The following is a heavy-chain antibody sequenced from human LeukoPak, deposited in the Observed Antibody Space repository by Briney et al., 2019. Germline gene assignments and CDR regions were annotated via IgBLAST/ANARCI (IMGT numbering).Heavy chain of an antibody. D-gene: IGHD2-2*01. CDR3: ASELVVPAALADY. CDR1: GGSISSGDYY. Sequence: SQTLSLTCTVSGGSISSGDYYWSWIRQPPGKGLGWIGYIYYSGSTYYNPSLKSRVTISVDTSKNQFSLKLSSVTAADTAVYYCASELVVPAALADYWGQGTLATVSS. CDR2: IYYSGST. V-gene: IGHV4-30-4*08. J-gene: IGHJ4*02.